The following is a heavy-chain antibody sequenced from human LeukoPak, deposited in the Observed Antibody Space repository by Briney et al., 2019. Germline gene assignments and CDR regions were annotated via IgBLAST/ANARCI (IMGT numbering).Heavy chain of an antibody. CDR1: GGSISSYY. Sequence: PSETLSLTCTVSGGSISSYYWSWIRQPPGKGLEWIGYIYYSGSTNYNPSLKSRVTISVDTSKNQFSLKLSSVTAADTAVYCCARLSVGYCSSTSCYFTSFSGLNPVFDYWGQGTLVIVSS. CDR3: ARLSVGYCSSTSCYFTSFSGLNPVFDY. J-gene: IGHJ4*02. D-gene: IGHD2-2*01. CDR2: IYYSGST. V-gene: IGHV4-59*08.